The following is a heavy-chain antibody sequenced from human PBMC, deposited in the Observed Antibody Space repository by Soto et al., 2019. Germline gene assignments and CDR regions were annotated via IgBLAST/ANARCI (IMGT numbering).Heavy chain of an antibody. V-gene: IGHV4-59*01. J-gene: IGHJ2*01. CDR1: GGSISSYY. CDR2: IYYRGST. Sequence: QVQLQESGPGLVKPSETLSLTCTVSGGSISSYYWSWIRQPPGKGLEWIGYIYYRGSTNYNPSLKRRVTRSVDTSKNQFSLKLSSVTAADTAMYYCARINWYFDLWGRGTLVTVSS. CDR3: ARINWYFDL.